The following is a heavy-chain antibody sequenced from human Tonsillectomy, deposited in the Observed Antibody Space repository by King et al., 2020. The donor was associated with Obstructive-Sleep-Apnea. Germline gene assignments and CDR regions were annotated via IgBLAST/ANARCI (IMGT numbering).Heavy chain of an antibody. Sequence: QLQESGPGLVKPSETLSLTCTVSGYSINSGFYWGWIRQPPGKGLEWIGSVYHRRNTYSNPSLKSRVTISVDTSKNQFSLKLSSVTAADTAVYYCATASDPGKSNWFDPWAREPWSPSPQ. CDR1: GYSINSGFY. J-gene: IGHJ5*02. CDR2: VYHRRNT. V-gene: IGHV4-38-2*02. CDR3: ATASDPGKSNWFDP. D-gene: IGHD2-8*01.